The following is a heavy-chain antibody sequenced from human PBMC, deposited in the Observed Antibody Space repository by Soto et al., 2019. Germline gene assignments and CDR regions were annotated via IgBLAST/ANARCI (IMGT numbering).Heavy chain of an antibody. J-gene: IGHJ6*02. CDR2: IGTAGDT. Sequence: EVQLVESGGGLVQPGGSLRLSCAASGFTFSSYDMHWVRQATGKGLEWVSAIGTAGDTYYPGSVKGRFTISRENAKNSLYLQMNSLRAEDTAVYYCARERGYSGYVFYYGMDVWGPGTTVTVSS. D-gene: IGHD5-12*01. CDR1: GFTFSSYD. CDR3: ARERGYSGYVFYYGMDV. V-gene: IGHV3-13*01.